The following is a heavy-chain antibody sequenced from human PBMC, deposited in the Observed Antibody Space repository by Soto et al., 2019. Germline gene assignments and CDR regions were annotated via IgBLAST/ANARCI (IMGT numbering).Heavy chain of an antibody. CDR2: IYYSGST. CDR3: ARDHYYYYYMDV. V-gene: IGHV4-59*01. Sequence: SETLSLTCTVSGGSISSYYWSWIRQPPGKGLEWIGYIYYSGSTNYNPSLKSRVTISVDTSKNQFSLKLSSVTAADTAVYYCARDHYYYYYMDVWGKGTTVTVSS. CDR1: GGSISSYY. J-gene: IGHJ6*03.